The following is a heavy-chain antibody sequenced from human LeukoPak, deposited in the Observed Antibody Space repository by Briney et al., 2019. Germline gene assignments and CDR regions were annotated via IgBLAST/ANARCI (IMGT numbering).Heavy chain of an antibody. CDR2: IIHNGST. V-gene: IGHV4-34*12. Sequence: SETLSLTCAVYGESFSGYYWSWIRQPPGKGLEWIGEIIHNGSTNYNPSLKSRVTISVDTSKNQFSLKLSSVTAADTAVYYCARDYGSGSYYSEYFDYWGQGTLVTVSS. CDR1: GESFSGYY. CDR3: ARDYGSGSYYSEYFDY. D-gene: IGHD3-10*01. J-gene: IGHJ4*02.